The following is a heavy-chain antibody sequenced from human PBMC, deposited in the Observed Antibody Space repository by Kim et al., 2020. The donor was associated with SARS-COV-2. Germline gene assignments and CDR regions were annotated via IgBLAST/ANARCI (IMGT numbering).Heavy chain of an antibody. V-gene: IGHV3-9*01. D-gene: IGHD3-10*01. Sequence: GGSLRLSCAASGFTFDDYAMHWVRQAPGKGLEWVSGISWNSGSIGYADSVKGRFTISRDNAKNSLYLQMNSLRAEDTALYYCAKGEGFGESKGIAFDIWGQGTMVTVSS. CDR2: ISWNSGSI. CDR3: AKGEGFGESKGIAFDI. J-gene: IGHJ3*02. CDR1: GFTFDDYA.